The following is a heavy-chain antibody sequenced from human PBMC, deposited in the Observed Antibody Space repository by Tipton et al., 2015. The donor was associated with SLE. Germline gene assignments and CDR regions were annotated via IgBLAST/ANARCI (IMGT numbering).Heavy chain of an antibody. D-gene: IGHD3/OR15-3a*01. CDR2: TYYGSNWFY. V-gene: IGHV6-1*01. CDR3: AREEGTEHDAFDV. J-gene: IGHJ3*01. CDR1: GDSVSRNSGA. Sequence: GLVKPSQTLSLTCAISGDSVSRNSGAWHWIRQSPSRGLEWLGRTYYGSNWFYDYAISVKSRITIDPDTSKNQFSLQLNSVAPEDTAVYYCAREEGTEHDAFDVWGQGTVVTVSS.